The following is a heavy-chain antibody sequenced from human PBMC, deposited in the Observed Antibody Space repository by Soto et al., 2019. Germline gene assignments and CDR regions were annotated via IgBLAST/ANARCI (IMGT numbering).Heavy chain of an antibody. CDR3: ARLATAFYYYGMDV. J-gene: IGHJ6*02. CDR1: GGSFSGYY. D-gene: IGHD5-12*01. Sequence: SETRSLTCAVYGGSFSGYYWSWIRQPPGKGLEWIGEINHSGSTNYNPSLKSRVTISVDTSKNQFSLKLSSVTAADTAVYYCARLATAFYYYGMDVWGQGTTVTVSS. V-gene: IGHV4-34*01. CDR2: INHSGST.